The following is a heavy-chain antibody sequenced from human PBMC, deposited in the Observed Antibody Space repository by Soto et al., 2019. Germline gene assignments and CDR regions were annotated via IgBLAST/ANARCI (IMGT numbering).Heavy chain of an antibody. Sequence: GASVKVSCKASGYSFTSYYMHWVRQAPGQGLEWMGIINPSDGSTTYAQKFQGRVTMTRDTSTSTVYMELSSLRSEDTAVYYCARSMVAAHPYGAFDIWGQGTMVTVSS. D-gene: IGHD6-13*01. CDR2: INPSDGST. J-gene: IGHJ3*02. CDR3: ARSMVAAHPYGAFDI. CDR1: GYSFTSYY. V-gene: IGHV1-46*01.